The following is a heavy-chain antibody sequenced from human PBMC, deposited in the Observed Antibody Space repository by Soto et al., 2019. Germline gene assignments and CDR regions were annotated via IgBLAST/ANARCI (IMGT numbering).Heavy chain of an antibody. CDR2: IIPIFGTA. Sequence: SVKVSCKASGGTFSSYAISWVRQAPGQGLEWMGGIIPIFGTANYAQKFQGRVTITADESTSTAYMELSSLRSEDTAVYYCARGVLSSGWYGLLVGKFDIWGQGTMVTVSS. D-gene: IGHD6-19*01. CDR1: GGTFSSYA. V-gene: IGHV1-69*13. CDR3: ARGVLSSGWYGLLVGKFDI. J-gene: IGHJ3*02.